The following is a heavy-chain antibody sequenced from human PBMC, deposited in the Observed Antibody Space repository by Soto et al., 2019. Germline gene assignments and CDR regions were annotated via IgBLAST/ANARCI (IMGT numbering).Heavy chain of an antibody. V-gene: IGHV1-69*13. D-gene: IGHD2-2*01. CDR2: IIPIFGTA. Sequence: ASVKVSCKASGGTFSSYAISWVRQAPGQGLEWMGGIIPIFGTANYAQKFQGRVTITADESTSTAYMELSSLRSEDTAVYYCARSFRDRYCSSNSCYHWFDPWGQGTLVTVSS. CDR1: GGTFSSYA. CDR3: ARSFRDRYCSSNSCYHWFDP. J-gene: IGHJ5*02.